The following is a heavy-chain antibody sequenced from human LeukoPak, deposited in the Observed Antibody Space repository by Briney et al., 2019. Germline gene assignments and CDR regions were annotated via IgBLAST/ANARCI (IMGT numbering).Heavy chain of an antibody. J-gene: IGHJ4*02. CDR3: ARGTDYYDSSGYPDY. Sequence: GESLRISCKGSGYSFTSYWIGWVRQMPGEGLEWMGIIFPGDSDTRYSPSFQGQFTISADKSISTAYLQWSSLKASDTAMYYCARGTDYYDSSGYPDYWGQGTLVTVSS. CDR1: GYSFTSYW. D-gene: IGHD3-22*01. CDR2: IFPGDSDT. V-gene: IGHV5-51*01.